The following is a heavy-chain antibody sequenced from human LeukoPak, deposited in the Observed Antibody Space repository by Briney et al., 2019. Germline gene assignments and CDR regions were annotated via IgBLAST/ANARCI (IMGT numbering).Heavy chain of an antibody. CDR2: IYRGPST. J-gene: IGHJ1*01. V-gene: IGHV3-53*01. CDR1: GFTVSSNY. CDR3: ARDRPAYCGGDCYAEYFQH. D-gene: IGHD2-21*02. Sequence: GGSLRLSCAASGFTVSSNYMSWVRQAPGKGLEWVSVIYRGPSTYYADSVKGRFTISRDNSKNTLYLQMNSLRAEDTAVYYCARDRPAYCGGDCYAEYFQHWGQGTLVTVSS.